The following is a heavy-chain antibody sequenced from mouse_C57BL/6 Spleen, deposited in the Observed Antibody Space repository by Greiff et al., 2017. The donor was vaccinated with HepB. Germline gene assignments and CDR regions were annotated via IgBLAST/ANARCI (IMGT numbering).Heavy chain of an antibody. CDR1: GYTFTSYT. D-gene: IGHD2-4*01. Sequence: VKLMESGAELARPGASVKMSCKASGYTFTSYTMHWVKQRPGQGLEWIGYINPSSGYTKYNQKFKDKATLTADKSSSTAYMQLSSLTSEDSAVYYCARWRDYDVGEFDYWGQGTTLTVSS. V-gene: IGHV1-4*01. J-gene: IGHJ2*01. CDR3: ARWRDYDVGEFDY. CDR2: INPSSGYT.